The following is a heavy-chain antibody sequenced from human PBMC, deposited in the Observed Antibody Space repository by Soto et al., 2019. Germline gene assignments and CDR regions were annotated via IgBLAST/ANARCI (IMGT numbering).Heavy chain of an antibody. J-gene: IGHJ4*02. D-gene: IGHD2-2*01. V-gene: IGHV4-30-4*01. CDR1: GGSISKYY. CDR3: ARAVGQAAILLAVDD. CDR2: IYYSGST. Sequence: SETLSLTCTVSGGSISKYYWSWIRTPPGKGLEWIGDIYYSGSTYYNPSLKSRVTISVDTSKNQFSLKLSSVTAADTAVYYCARAVGQAAILLAVDDWGQGTLVTVSS.